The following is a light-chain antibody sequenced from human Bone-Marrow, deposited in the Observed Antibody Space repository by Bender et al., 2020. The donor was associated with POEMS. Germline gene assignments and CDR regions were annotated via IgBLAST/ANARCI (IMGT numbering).Light chain of an antibody. J-gene: IGLJ2*01. CDR3: SSYTSSTTLV. CDR2: EVS. CDR1: SSDFGLHNR. Sequence: QSALTQPPSVSGSPGQSVTISCTGTSSDFGLHNRVCWYQQPPGTAPKLLIYEVSNRPSGVPDRFSGSKSGNTASLTISGLQAEDEADYYCSSYTSSTTLVFGGGTKLTVL. V-gene: IGLV2-18*02.